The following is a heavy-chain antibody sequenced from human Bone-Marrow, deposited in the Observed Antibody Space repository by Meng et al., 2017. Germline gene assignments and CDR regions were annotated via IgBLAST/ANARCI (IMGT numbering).Heavy chain of an antibody. CDR3: ARGERKGERVGANSALGIDY. V-gene: IGHV4-39*07. D-gene: IGHD1-26*01. CDR1: GASISGTSYY. Sequence: GSLRLSCTVSGASISGTSYYWLWVRQPPGKGLQWIGSVYHTRRTYYNSSLKSRVSISVDTSTNQFSLKVYSVTAADTAVYYCARGERKGERVGANSALGIDYWGQGTLVTVSS. J-gene: IGHJ4*02. CDR2: VYHTRRT.